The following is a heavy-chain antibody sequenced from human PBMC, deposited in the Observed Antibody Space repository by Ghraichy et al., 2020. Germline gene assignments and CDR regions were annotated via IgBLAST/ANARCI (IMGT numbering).Heavy chain of an antibody. CDR2: ISSSSSTI. CDR3: AYNSGNSRSYWYFDL. D-gene: IGHD4-23*01. CDR1: GFTFSSYS. J-gene: IGHJ2*01. V-gene: IGHV3-48*02. Sequence: GGSLRLSCAASGFTFSSYSMNWVRQAPGKGLEWVSYISSSSSTIYYADSVKGRFTISRDNAKNSLYLQMNSLRDEDTAVYYCAYNSGNSRSYWYFDLWGRGTLVTVSS.